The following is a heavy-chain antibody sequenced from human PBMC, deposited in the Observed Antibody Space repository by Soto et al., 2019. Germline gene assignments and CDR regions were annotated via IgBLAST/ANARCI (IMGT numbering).Heavy chain of an antibody. V-gene: IGHV3-49*04. J-gene: IGHJ5*02. Sequence: PGGSLRLSCAASGFTFSSFDMNWGRQAPGKGLEWVGFIRSKAYGGTTEYAASVKGRFTISRDDSKSIAYLQMNSLKTEDTAVYYCTTNYYDSSGYDNWFAPWGQGTLVTVSS. CDR2: IRSKAYGGTT. CDR1: GFTFSSFD. D-gene: IGHD3-22*01. CDR3: TTNYYDSSGYDNWFAP.